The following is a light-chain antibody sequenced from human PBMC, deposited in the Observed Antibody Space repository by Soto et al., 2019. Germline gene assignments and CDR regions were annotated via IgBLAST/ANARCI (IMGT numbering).Light chain of an antibody. CDR2: AAS. CDR3: LQDYNYPPT. V-gene: IGKV1-6*01. J-gene: IGKJ1*01. CDR1: QGIRND. Sequence: ATQMTQSPSSLSASVGDRVTITCRASQGIRNDLGWYQQKPGKAPKLLIHAASSLQSGVPSRFSGSGSGTDFTLTISSLQPEDFATYYCLQDYNYPPTFGQGTKVEIK.